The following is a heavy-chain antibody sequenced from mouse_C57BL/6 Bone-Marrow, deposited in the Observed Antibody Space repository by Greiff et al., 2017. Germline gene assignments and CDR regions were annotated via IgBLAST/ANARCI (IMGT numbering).Heavy chain of an antibody. CDR2: IYPSDSET. J-gene: IGHJ2*01. V-gene: IGHV1-61*01. CDR3: ASGTIPYYLDY. D-gene: IGHD2-12*01. Sequence: QVQLQQPGAELVRPGSSVKLSCKASGYTFTSYWMDWVKQRPGQGLEWIGNIYPSDSETHYNQKFKDKATLTVDKSSSTAYMQLSSLTSEDSAVYYCASGTIPYYLDYWGQGTTLTVSS. CDR1: GYTFTSYW.